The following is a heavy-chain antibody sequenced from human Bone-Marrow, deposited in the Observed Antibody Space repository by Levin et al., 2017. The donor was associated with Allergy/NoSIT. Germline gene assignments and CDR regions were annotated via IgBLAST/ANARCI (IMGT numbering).Heavy chain of an antibody. CDR2: IYNTGST. CDR3: AGLGLLKNDYCEGFDY. CDR1: GGSIYIYY. D-gene: IGHD3/OR15-3a*01. V-gene: IGHV4-59*08. Sequence: SETLSLTCTVSGGSIYIYYWSWIRQPPGKGLEWIGHIYNTGSTDYNPSLKSRVTLSLDTSTSQFSLKLTSVTAADTAVYYCAGLGLLKNDYCEGFDYWGQGTRVTVSS. J-gene: IGHJ4*02.